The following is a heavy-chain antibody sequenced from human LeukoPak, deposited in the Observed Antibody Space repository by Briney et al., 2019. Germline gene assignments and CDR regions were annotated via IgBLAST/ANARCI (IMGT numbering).Heavy chain of an antibody. J-gene: IGHJ4*02. CDR1: GYTFTSYD. CDR3: ARETVAARPGYDY. V-gene: IGHV1-2*02. CDR2: INPNSGGT. D-gene: IGHD6-6*01. Sequence: ASMKVSCKASGYTFTSYDINWVRQATGQGLEWMGWINPNSGGTNYAQKFQGRVTMTRDTSISTAYMELSRLRSDDTAVYYCARETVAARPGYDYWGQGTLVTVSS.